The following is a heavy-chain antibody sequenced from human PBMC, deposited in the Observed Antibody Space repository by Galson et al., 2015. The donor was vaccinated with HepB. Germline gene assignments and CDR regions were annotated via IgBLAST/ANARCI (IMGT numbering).Heavy chain of an antibody. J-gene: IGHJ5*02. Sequence: SVKVSCKASGGTFSSYAISWVRQAPGQGLEWMGGIIPIFGTANYAQKLQGRVTITADESTSTAYMELSSLRSEDTAVYYCARVEVYGSGSYYITGWFDPWGQGTLVTVSS. D-gene: IGHD3-10*01. CDR3: ARVEVYGSGSYYITGWFDP. CDR1: GGTFSSYA. CDR2: IIPIFGTA. V-gene: IGHV1-69*13.